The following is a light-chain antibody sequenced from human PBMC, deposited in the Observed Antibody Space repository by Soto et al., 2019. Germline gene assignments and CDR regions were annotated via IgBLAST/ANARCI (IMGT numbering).Light chain of an antibody. CDR2: EVS. CDR1: NSDVGTYNY. CDR3: SSHAGSNNLV. Sequence: QSALAQPHSASGSHGQSVTITCTGTNSDVGTYNYVSWYQHHPGKAPKFMIYEVSRRPFRVPDRFSGSKSGNTSSLTVSGVQAEDEADYYCSSHAGSNNLVVGGGTKLTVL. J-gene: IGLJ3*02. V-gene: IGLV2-8*01.